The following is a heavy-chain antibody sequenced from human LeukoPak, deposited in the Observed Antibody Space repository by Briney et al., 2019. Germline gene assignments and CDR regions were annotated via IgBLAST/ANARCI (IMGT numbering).Heavy chain of an antibody. V-gene: IGHV3-23*01. J-gene: IGHJ6*02. CDR1: GFSLSNYA. D-gene: IGHD3-10*01. CDR3: AKGSGSYQTYYYGMDV. Sequence: GGSLRLSCVVSGFSLSNYAMTWVRQAPGKGLEWFSYINERGTNTAYADSVKGRFTISRDNAKNSLYLQMNSLRAEDTALYYCAKGSGSYQTYYYGMDVWGQGTTVTVSS. CDR2: INERGTNT.